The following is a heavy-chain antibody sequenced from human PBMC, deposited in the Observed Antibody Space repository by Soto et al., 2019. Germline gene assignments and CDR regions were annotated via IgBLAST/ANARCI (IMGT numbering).Heavy chain of an antibody. J-gene: IGHJ5*02. V-gene: IGHV4-59*04. Sequence: PSETLSLTCTVSDDSISTYYWSWIRQPPGKGLEWIGYIYYTGKTYYNPSLESRLTMSVDRSKNQFSLRLTSVTAADTAVYFCGRDLTSNANCIDPWGQGTLVTVSS. D-gene: IGHD2-2*01. CDR2: IYYTGKT. CDR3: GRDLTSNANCIDP. CDR1: DDSISTYY.